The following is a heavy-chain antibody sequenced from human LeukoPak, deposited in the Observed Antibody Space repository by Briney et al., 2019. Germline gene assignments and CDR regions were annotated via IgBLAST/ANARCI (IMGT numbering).Heavy chain of an antibody. CDR1: GFIFSSYW. Sequence: GGSLRLSCAASGFIFSSYWMHWVRQAPGKGLVWVSRINTDGSSTSYADSVKGRFTISRDTAKNTLYLQMNSLRAEDTAVYYCARGGSGSLEPPLDYWGQGTLVTVSS. CDR3: ARGGSGSLEPPLDY. D-gene: IGHD1-26*01. J-gene: IGHJ4*02. CDR2: INTDGSST. V-gene: IGHV3-74*01.